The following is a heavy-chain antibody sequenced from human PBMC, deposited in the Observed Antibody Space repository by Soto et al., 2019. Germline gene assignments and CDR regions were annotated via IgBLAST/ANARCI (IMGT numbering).Heavy chain of an antibody. Sequence: EVQLVESGGGLVQPGGSLRLSCAASGVTVSSNYMSWVRQDPGKGLEWVSVIYSGGSTYYADSVKGRFTISRDNSKNTLYLQINSLRAEDTAVYYCARHGYNYGGGYFDYWGQGTLVTVSS. CDR1: GVTVSSNY. CDR3: ARHGYNYGGGYFDY. J-gene: IGHJ4*02. V-gene: IGHV3-66*04. D-gene: IGHD5-18*01. CDR2: IYSGGST.